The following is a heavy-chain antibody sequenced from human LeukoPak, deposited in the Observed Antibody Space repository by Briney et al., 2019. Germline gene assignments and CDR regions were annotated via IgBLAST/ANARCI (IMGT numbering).Heavy chain of an antibody. CDR2: INHSGST. J-gene: IGHJ6*04. Sequence: SETLSLTCAVYGGSFSGYYWSWIRKPPGKGLEWIGEINHSGSTNYNPSLKSRVTISVDTSKNQFSLKLSSVTAADTAVYYCARDPARPRNYYGSGSFVYYGMDVWGKGTTVTVSS. CDR3: ARDPARPRNYYGSGSFVYYGMDV. CDR1: GGSFSGYY. D-gene: IGHD3-10*01. V-gene: IGHV4-34*01.